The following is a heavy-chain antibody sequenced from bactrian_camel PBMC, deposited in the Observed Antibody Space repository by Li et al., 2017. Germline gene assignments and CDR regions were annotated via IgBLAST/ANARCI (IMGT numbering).Heavy chain of an antibody. CDR3: ATRPPDGSAWEYNY. Sequence: HVQLVESGGGSVAAGGSLRLSCTASGYTLPMPMAWFRRAPGQTREGVAAISGDGLIDYADSVKGRFTISLDSAKNTLYLQLNSLKTEDTAMYYCATRPPDGSAWEYNYWGQGTQVTVS. J-gene: IGHJ4*01. CDR2: ISGDGLI. CDR1: GYTLPMP. V-gene: IGHV3S53*01. D-gene: IGHD2*01.